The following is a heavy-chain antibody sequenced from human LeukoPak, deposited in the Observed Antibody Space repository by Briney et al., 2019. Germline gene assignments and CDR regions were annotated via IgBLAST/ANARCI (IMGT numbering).Heavy chain of an antibody. Sequence: QSGGSLRLSCAASGFTFSSYSMNWVRQAPGKGLEWVSYISSSSSTIYHADSVKGRFTISRDNAKNSLYLQMNSLRDEDTAVYYCAGGGRYCSSTSCPKDYYYYYGMDVWGQGTTVTVSS. CDR3: AGGGRYCSSTSCPKDYYYYYGMDV. V-gene: IGHV3-48*02. CDR2: ISSSSSTI. CDR1: GFTFSSYS. D-gene: IGHD2-2*01. J-gene: IGHJ6*02.